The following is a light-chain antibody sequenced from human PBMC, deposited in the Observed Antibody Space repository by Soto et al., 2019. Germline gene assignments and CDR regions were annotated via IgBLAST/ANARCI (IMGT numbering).Light chain of an antibody. Sequence: EIVLTQSPGTLSLSPGERATLSCRASQSGSSNYLAWYQQKPGQAPRLLIYGASSRATGIPDRFSGSGSGTDFTLTISRLEPEDFSVYYCQQYGSSRTFGQGTRLEIK. CDR2: GAS. V-gene: IGKV3-20*01. CDR3: QQYGSSRT. J-gene: IGKJ5*01. CDR1: QSGSSNY.